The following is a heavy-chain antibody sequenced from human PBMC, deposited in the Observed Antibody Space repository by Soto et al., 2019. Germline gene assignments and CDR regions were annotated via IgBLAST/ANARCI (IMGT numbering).Heavy chain of an antibody. J-gene: IGHJ4*02. D-gene: IGHD5-12*01. CDR1: GATFSSYA. CDR2: IVPTVDTS. CDR3: VRVVAIPGYPDN. V-gene: IGHV1-69*14. Sequence: QVQLVQSGAEVRQPASSVKVSCKTSGATFSSYAITWVRQAPGQGLEWMGGIVPTVDTSTYAQKFQGRVTITSDKCSNTVYMELSSLRSDDTAVYYCVRVVAIPGYPDNWGQGTMVNVSS.